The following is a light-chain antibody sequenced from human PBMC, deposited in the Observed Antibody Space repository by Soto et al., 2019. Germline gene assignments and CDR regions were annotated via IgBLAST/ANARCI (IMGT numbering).Light chain of an antibody. CDR3: QQYNNWPRIT. V-gene: IGKV3-15*01. CDR2: GAS. Sequence: EKVMTQSPATLSVSPGERATLSCRPSQSVSSNLAWYQQKPGQAPRLIIYGASTRATGIPARFSGSGSGTEFTLTISSLQSEDYADYYCQQYNNWPRITFGPGTKVDIK. J-gene: IGKJ3*01. CDR1: QSVSSN.